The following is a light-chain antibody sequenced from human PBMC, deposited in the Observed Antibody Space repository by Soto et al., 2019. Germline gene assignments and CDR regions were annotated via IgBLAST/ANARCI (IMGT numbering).Light chain of an antibody. V-gene: IGKV1-39*01. J-gene: IGKJ1*01. Sequence: IDRSRAPASLSASVLYRVTITCLASQSISSYLNWYQQKPGKAPKLLIYAASSLQSGVPSRFSGSGSGTDFTLTISSLQPEDFATYYCQQSYSTPRTFGQATTVDI. CDR2: AAS. CDR1: QSISSY. CDR3: QQSYSTPRT.